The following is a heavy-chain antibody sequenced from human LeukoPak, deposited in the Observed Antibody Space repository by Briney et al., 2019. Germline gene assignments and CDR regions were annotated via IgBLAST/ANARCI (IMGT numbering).Heavy chain of an antibody. V-gene: IGHV3-30*03. CDR3: ARDGAVGRPIDP. J-gene: IGHJ5*02. CDR1: GFTFSSYG. CDR2: ISYDGSNK. Sequence: PGGSLRLSCAASGFTFSSYGMHWVRQAPGKGLEWVAVISYDGSNKYYADSVKGRFTISRDNSKNTLYLQMSSLRPEDTAVCYCARDGAVGRPIDPWGQGTLVTVSS. D-gene: IGHD3-10*01.